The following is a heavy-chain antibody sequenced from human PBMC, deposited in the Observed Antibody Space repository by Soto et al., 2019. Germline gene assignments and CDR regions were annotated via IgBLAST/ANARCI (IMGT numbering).Heavy chain of an antibody. J-gene: IGHJ2*01. CDR3: AKDRFTSTVRKYWFFDL. Sequence: EVQLLESGGGLVKPGGSLRLSCAASGFTFTNYAMTRVRQAPGKGLEWVSSISGGDGDTSYADSVKGRFTISRDNSENTMFLQMNSLRPDDTAVYYCAKDRFTSTVRKYWFFDLWGRGTLVTVSS. V-gene: IGHV3-23*01. CDR2: ISGGDGDT. D-gene: IGHD3-10*01. CDR1: GFTFTNYA.